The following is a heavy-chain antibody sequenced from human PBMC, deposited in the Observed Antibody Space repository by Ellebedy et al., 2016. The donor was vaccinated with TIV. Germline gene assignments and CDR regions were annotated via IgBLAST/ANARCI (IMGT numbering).Heavy chain of an antibody. Sequence: GESLKISCAASGFTVSSNYMSWVRQAPGKGLEWVSYISSSGSTIYYADSVKGRFTISRDNAKNSLYLQMNSLRAEDTAVYYCARAPKRVYYGMDVWGQGTTVTVSS. CDR3: ARAPKRVYYGMDV. CDR2: ISSSGSTI. CDR1: GFTVSSNY. V-gene: IGHV3-11*04. J-gene: IGHJ6*02.